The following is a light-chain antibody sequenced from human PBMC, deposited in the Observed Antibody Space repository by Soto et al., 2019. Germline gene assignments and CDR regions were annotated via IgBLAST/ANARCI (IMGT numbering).Light chain of an antibody. Sequence: EIVMTQSPATLSVSPGERATLSCRASQSVSSSSLAWYQQKPGQAPRLLIYGASSRATGIPDRFSGSGSGTDFTLTISRLEPEDFAVYYCQQYDSSPRTFGQGTKVEIK. CDR2: GAS. J-gene: IGKJ1*01. V-gene: IGKV3-20*01. CDR3: QQYDSSPRT. CDR1: QSVSSSS.